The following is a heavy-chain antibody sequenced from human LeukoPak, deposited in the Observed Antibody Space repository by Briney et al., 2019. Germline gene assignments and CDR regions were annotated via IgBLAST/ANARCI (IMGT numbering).Heavy chain of an antibody. CDR3: ARGGGNDYKYNAFDI. CDR2: ISSSGSSK. J-gene: IGHJ3*02. Sequence: GGSLRLSCAASGFTFSSHEMNWVRQAPGKGLECVSYISSSGSSKYYADSVKGRFTISRDNAKNSLYLQMDSLRAEDTAVYYCARGGGNDYKYNAFDIWGQGTMVTVSS. V-gene: IGHV3-48*03. CDR1: GFTFSSHE. D-gene: IGHD4-11*01.